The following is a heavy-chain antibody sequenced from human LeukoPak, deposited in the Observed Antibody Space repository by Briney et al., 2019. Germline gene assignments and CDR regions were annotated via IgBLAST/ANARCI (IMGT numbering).Heavy chain of an antibody. V-gene: IGHV3-23*01. J-gene: IGHJ4*02. CDR1: GFTFSSHA. CDR2: ISGSGGST. Sequence: GGSLRLSCAASGFTFSSHAMSWVRQAPGKGLEWVSAISGSGGSTYYADSVKGRFTISRDNSKNTLYLQMNSLRAEDTAIYYCAKSHFYGEGSFDYWGQGALVTVSS. D-gene: IGHD4-17*01. CDR3: AKSHFYGEGSFDY.